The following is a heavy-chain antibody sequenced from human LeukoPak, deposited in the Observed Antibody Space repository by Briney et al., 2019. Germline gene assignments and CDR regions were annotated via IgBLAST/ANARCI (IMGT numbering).Heavy chain of an antibody. CDR1: GLIFDVYA. CDR2: ISWKSGII. J-gene: IGHJ4*02. V-gene: IGHV3-9*01. Sequence: TGGSLTLFCALCGLIFDVYAMQWVRQARGRGLEWVSGISWKSGIIGYADSGKGRLTISRDNAKTVLYLQMYRLRAEDTALCYCAKGLRYFDSSADDWGQGSLVTVSS. CDR3: AKGLRYFDSSADD. D-gene: IGHD3-9*01.